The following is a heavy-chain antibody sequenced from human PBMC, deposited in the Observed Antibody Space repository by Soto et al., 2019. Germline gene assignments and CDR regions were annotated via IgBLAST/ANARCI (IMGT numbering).Heavy chain of an antibody. CDR1: GGSISSSNW. CDR2: IYHSGST. Sequence: LSLTCAVSGGSISSSNWWSWVRQPPGKGLEWIGEIYHSGSTNYNPSLKSRVTISVDKSKNQFSLKLSSVTAADTAVYYCAREKLVHYYYYGMDVWGQGTTVTVSS. V-gene: IGHV4-4*02. D-gene: IGHD6-13*01. CDR3: AREKLVHYYYYGMDV. J-gene: IGHJ6*02.